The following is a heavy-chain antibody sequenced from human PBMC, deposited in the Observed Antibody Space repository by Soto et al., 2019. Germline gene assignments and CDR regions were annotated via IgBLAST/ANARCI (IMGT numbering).Heavy chain of an antibody. V-gene: IGHV3-74*03. CDR1: GLTFRSYW. CDR2: INTDGSVA. CDR3: VRVMQLGRLGS. D-gene: IGHD3-16*01. J-gene: IGHJ4*02. Sequence: DVQLVESGGGLVQPGGSLRLSCAASGLTFRSYWMHWVRQAPGKGLVWVSRINTDGSVAMYVDSVKGRFTTSRDNAKNPLYLHMNGLRAEDTAVYYCVRVMQLGRLGSWGKGTLVTVSS.